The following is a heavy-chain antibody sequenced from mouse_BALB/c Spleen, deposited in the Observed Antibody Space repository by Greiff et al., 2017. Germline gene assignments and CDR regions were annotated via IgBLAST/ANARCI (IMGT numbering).Heavy chain of an antibody. V-gene: IGHV14-3*02. D-gene: IGHD2-14*01. CDR2: IDPANGNT. J-gene: IGHJ4*01. CDR1: GYTFKNTY. CDR3: AGGVRHAMDY. Sequence: VQLQQSGAELVKPGASVKLSCTASGYTFKNTYMHWVKQRPEQGLEWIGRIDPANGNTKYDPKFKGKATITADTSSNTAYLQLSSLTSEDTAVCYCAGGVRHAMDYWGQGTSVTVSS.